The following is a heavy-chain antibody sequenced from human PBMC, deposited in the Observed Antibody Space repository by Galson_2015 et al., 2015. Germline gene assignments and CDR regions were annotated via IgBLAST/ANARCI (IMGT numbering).Heavy chain of an antibody. CDR2: IYPGDSDT. J-gene: IGHJ4*02. D-gene: IGHD5-12*01. Sequence: QSGAEVKKPGESLQISCKGSGYSFTSYWIGWVRQMPGKGLEWMGIIYPGDSDTRYRPSFQGQVTISADKSISTAYLQWSSLKASDTAMYCCSRPPSVATETDRGYSCQGTLVPVSS. CDR1: GYSFTSYW. V-gene: IGHV5-51*01. CDR3: SRPPSVATETDRGY.